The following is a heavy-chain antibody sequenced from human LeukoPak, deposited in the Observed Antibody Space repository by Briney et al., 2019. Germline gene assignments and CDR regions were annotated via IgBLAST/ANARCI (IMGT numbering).Heavy chain of an antibody. CDR2: IIPTFGTA. V-gene: IGHV1-69*05. CDR1: GGTFSSYA. J-gene: IGHJ6*03. D-gene: IGHD6-19*01. CDR3: ARDWKVRSGPSETNYYYYYMDV. Sequence: GASVKVSCKASGGTFSSYAISWVRQAPGQGLEWMGRIIPTFGTANYAQKFQGRVTITTDESTSTAYMELSSLRSEDTAVYYCARDWKVRSGPSETNYYYYYMDVWGKGTTVTVSS.